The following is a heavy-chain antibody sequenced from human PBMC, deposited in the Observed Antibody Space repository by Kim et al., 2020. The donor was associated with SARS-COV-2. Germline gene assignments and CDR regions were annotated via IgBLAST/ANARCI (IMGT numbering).Heavy chain of an antibody. CDR3: ARLYCSGGSCLGDFDY. V-gene: IGHV6-1*01. Sequence: SVKSRITINPDTSKNQFSLQLNSVTPEDTAVYYCARLYCSGGSCLGDFDYWGQGTLVTVSS. D-gene: IGHD2-15*01. J-gene: IGHJ4*02.